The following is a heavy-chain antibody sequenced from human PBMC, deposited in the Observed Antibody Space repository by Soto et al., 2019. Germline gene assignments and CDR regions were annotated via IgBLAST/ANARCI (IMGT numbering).Heavy chain of an antibody. D-gene: IGHD3-3*01. CDR3: AHRVLRTVFGLVTTTAIYFDF. J-gene: IGHJ4*02. Sequence: QITLNESGPTQVKPRQTLTLTCTFSGFSLTTSGVGVGWIRQSPGKAPEWLALIYWDDDKRYSPSLKGRLTITKDTSKNPVVLTMADLDPADTATYYCAHRVLRTVFGLVTTTAIYFDFWGQGTPVAVSS. CDR2: IYWDDDK. V-gene: IGHV2-5*02. CDR1: GFSLTTSGVG.